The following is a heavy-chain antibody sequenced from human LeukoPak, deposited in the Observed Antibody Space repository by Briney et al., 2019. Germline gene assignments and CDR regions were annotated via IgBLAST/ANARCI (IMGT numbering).Heavy chain of an antibody. V-gene: IGHV3-23*01. Sequence: GGSLRLSCAASGFTFSSYAMSWVRQAPGKSLEWVSGIGGSGSRTYYADSVKGRFTISRDNSKNTLYLQMNSLRPEDTAVYYCAKLHNLNCDYWGLGTLATVSS. CDR1: GFTFSSYA. CDR2: IGGSGSRT. CDR3: AKLHNLNCDY. D-gene: IGHD1-14*01. J-gene: IGHJ4*02.